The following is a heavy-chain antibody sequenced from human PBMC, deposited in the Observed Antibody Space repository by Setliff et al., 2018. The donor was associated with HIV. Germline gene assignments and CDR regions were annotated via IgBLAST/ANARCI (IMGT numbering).Heavy chain of an antibody. Sequence: PSETLSLTCALSGYSISNGYYWGWIRQPPGKGLEWIGCISHSGNTNFNPSLNSRVTISLDTSKNQFSLRLTSLTAADTAIYYCARSTVGAGASFPWGRGSLVTVSS. CDR1: GYSISNGYY. V-gene: IGHV4-38-2*01. CDR2: ISHSGNT. D-gene: IGHD1-26*01. J-gene: IGHJ5*02. CDR3: ARSTVGAGASFP.